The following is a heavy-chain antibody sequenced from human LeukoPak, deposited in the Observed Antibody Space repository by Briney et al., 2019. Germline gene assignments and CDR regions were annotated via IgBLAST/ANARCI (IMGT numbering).Heavy chain of an antibody. J-gene: IGHJ3*02. V-gene: IGHV4-39*01. CDR1: GGSISSSSYY. CDR2: IYYSGST. Sequence: KASETLSLTCTVSGGSISSSSYYWGWIRQPPGKGLEWIRSIYYSGSTYYNPSLKSRVTISVDTSKNQFSLKLSSVTAADTAVYHCARHTVVTTWAFDIWGQGTMVTVSS. CDR3: ARHTVVTTWAFDI. D-gene: IGHD4-23*01.